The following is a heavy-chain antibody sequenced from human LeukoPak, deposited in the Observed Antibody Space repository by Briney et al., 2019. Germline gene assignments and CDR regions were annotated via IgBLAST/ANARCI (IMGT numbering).Heavy chain of an antibody. CDR2: IYSGGST. CDR1: GFTVSSNY. J-gene: IGHJ4*02. CDR3: AKGGDYYGSGSPVFDY. V-gene: IGHV3-66*01. D-gene: IGHD3-10*01. Sequence: PGGSLRLSCAASGFTVSSNYMSWVRQAPGKGLEWVSVIYSGGSTYYADSVKGRFTISRDNSKNTLYLQMNSLRAEDTAVYYCAKGGDYYGSGSPVFDYWGQGTLVTVSS.